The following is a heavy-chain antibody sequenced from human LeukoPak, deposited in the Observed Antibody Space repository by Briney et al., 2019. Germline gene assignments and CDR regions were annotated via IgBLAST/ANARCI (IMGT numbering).Heavy chain of an antibody. Sequence: GGSLRLSCAASRFTFSSYGMSWVRQAPGKGLEWVSSISGSGGSTYYADSVKGRFTISRDNSKNTLYLQMNSLKAEDTAVYYCAKNRDGYNNGMDVWGQGITVTVSS. V-gene: IGHV3-23*01. CDR2: ISGSGGST. D-gene: IGHD5-24*01. CDR1: RFTFSSYG. J-gene: IGHJ6*02. CDR3: AKNRDGYNNGMDV.